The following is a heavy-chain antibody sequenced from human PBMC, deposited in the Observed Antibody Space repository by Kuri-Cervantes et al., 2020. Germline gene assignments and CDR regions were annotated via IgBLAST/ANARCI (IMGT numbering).Heavy chain of an antibody. CDR3: AGDAPYYFYGMDV. Sequence: SETLSLTCAVSGGSISSGGYSWSWIRQPPGKGLEWIGRMYITRSAIYSPSFTSRVTMSVDTSKNQFSLNLRSVTAADTAVYYCAGDAPYYFYGMDVWGQGTRVTVSS. J-gene: IGHJ6*02. CDR2: MYITRSA. V-gene: IGHV4-61*08. CDR1: GGSISSGGYS.